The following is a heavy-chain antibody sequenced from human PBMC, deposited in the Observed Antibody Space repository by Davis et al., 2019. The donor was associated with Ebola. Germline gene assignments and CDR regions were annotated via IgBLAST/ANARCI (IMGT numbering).Heavy chain of an antibody. V-gene: IGHV5-51*01. CDR1: GYSFTNYW. Sequence: GGSLRLSCTGSGYSFTNYWIGWVRQTPGKGLEWMGLIYPGDSDTRYSPSFQGQVTISADKSISTAYLQWSSLKASDTAMYYCARHLGSYSYGSRYYYYYYGMDVWGKGTTVTVSS. D-gene: IGHD5-18*01. CDR2: IYPGDSDT. J-gene: IGHJ6*04. CDR3: ARHLGSYSYGSRYYYYYYGMDV.